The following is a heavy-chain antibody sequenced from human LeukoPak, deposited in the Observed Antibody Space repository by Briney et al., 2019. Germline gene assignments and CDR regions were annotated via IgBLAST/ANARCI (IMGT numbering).Heavy chain of an antibody. CDR1: GGSISSGGYY. V-gene: IGHV4-31*03. J-gene: IGHJ3*02. CDR3: ARSGVFPNAFDI. D-gene: IGHD3-3*01. CDR2: IYYSGST. Sequence: PSQTLSLTCTVSGGSISSGGYYWSWIRQHPGKGLEWIGYIYYSGSTYYNPSLKSRVTISVDTSKNQFSLKLSSVTAADTAVYYCARSGVFPNAFDIWGQGTMVTVSS.